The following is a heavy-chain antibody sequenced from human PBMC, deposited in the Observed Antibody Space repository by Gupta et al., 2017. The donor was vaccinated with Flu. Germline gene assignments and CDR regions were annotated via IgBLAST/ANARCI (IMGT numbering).Heavy chain of an antibody. CDR1: GFPLSDYW. D-gene: IGHD4-17*01. CDR2: INRDGSVI. CDR3: ARDVGSGDYDS. Sequence: EVRLVESGGVLVQPGGSLRLSCGASGFPLSDYWMSWVCQAPGKGPELVANINRDGSVINYMDFVRGRFTISRDNAKNAVYFQMNSLRVDDTAVYYCARDVGSGDYDSWGQGTLVTVSS. V-gene: IGHV3-7*01. J-gene: IGHJ5*01.